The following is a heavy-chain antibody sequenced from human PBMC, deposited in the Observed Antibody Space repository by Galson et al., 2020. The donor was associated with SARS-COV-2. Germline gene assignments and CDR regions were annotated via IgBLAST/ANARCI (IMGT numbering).Heavy chain of an antibody. D-gene: IGHD3-10*01. CDR3: ARSGDDCVSVSFSY. Sequence: ASVKVSCKTSGYRFTSYGISWVLQAPGQGLEWMGWISAYNGNTNYAQKFQGRVTLTTETSTSTAYMDLRSLRTDDTAVYYCARSGDDCVSVSFSYWGQGTLVTVSS. CDR1: GYRFTSYG. V-gene: IGHV1-18*01. CDR2: ISAYNGNT. J-gene: IGHJ4*02.